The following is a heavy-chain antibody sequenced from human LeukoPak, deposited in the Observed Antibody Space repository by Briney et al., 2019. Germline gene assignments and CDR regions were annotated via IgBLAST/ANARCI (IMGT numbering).Heavy chain of an antibody. J-gene: IGHJ4*02. V-gene: IGHV3-33*01. CDR2: IWYDGSNK. CDR3: ASGHDYYDSSGYSY. Sequence: GGSLRLSCAASGFTFSSYGMHWVRQAPGKGLEWVAVIWYDGSNKYYADSVKSRFTISRDNSKNTLYLQMNSLRAEDTAVYYCASGHDYYDSSGYSYWGQGTLVTVSS. D-gene: IGHD3-22*01. CDR1: GFTFSSYG.